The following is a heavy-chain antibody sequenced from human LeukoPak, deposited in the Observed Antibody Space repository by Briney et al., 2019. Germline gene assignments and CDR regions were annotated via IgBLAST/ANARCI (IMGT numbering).Heavy chain of an antibody. V-gene: IGHV3-66*02. J-gene: IGHJ4*02. CDR1: GFTVSSNY. Sequence: GGSLRLSCAASGFTVSSNYMTCVRQAPGKGREWVSIIYGSGTTYYAASVEGRFTISTDNSKNTLHLQMNSLRDEDTAVYYCASGSGFYIFAFDYWGQGTLVTVSS. D-gene: IGHD3-3*01. CDR3: ASGSGFYIFAFDY. CDR2: IYGSGTT.